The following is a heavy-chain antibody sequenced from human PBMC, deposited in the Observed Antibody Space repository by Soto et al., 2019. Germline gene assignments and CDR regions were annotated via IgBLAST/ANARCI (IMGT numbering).Heavy chain of an antibody. J-gene: IGHJ4*02. Sequence: QVQLQESGPGLVQPSETLSLMCTVSGGSLSGGSYYWSWIRQPPGKGLEWIAYIYYTGSTNYNPSLRSRVTISTDMSKNHFSLRLTSVTAADTAVYFCARGQTGTYYFDFWGQGSLVTVSS. D-gene: IGHD7-27*01. CDR2: IYYTGST. CDR1: GGSLSGGSYY. V-gene: IGHV4-61*01. CDR3: ARGQTGTYYFDF.